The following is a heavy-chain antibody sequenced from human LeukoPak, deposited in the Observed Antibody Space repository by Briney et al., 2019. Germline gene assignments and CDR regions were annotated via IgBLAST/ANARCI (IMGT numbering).Heavy chain of an antibody. Sequence: ASVKVSCKASGYTFTSYDINWVRQAPGQGLEWMGWINPNSGGTNYAQKFQGWVTTTRDTSISTAYMELSRLRSDDTAVYYCARGGYYDSSGYLGEYYFDYWGQGTLVTVSS. CDR1: GYTFTSYD. CDR3: ARGGYYDSSGYLGEYYFDY. CDR2: INPNSGGT. J-gene: IGHJ4*02. D-gene: IGHD3-22*01. V-gene: IGHV1-2*04.